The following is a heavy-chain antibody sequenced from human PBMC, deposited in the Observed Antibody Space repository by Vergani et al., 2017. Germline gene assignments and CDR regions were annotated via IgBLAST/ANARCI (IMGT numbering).Heavy chain of an antibody. V-gene: IGHV1-69*01. J-gene: IGHJ4*02. D-gene: IGHD2-21*01. CDR2: IIPIFGTA. Sequence: QVQLVQSGAEVKKPGSSVKVSCKASGGTFSSYAISWVRQAPGQGLEWMGGIIPIFGTANYAQKFQGRVTITADESTSTAYMELSSLRSEDTAVYYCASHLYCGGYCYTINFDYWGQGTLVTVSS. CDR1: GGTFSSYA. CDR3: ASHLYCGGYCYTINFDY.